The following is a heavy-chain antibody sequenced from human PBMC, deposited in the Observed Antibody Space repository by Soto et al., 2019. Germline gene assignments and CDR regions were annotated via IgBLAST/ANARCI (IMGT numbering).Heavy chain of an antibody. CDR2: ISGGTGDST. V-gene: IGHV3-23*01. CDR3: AKKQTSWATRPAFDY. Sequence: GGSLRLSCAASGFTFINYAMNCVRQAPGKGLEWVSGISGGTGDSTFYADSVKGRFTISRDNSKNTLHLQMNSLRTEDTAVYYCAKKQTSWATRPAFDYWGQGTLVTVSS. D-gene: IGHD3-16*01. CDR1: GFTFINYA. J-gene: IGHJ4*02.